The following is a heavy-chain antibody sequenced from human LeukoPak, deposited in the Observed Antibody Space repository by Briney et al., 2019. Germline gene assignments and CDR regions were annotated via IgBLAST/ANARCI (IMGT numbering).Heavy chain of an antibody. Sequence: ASVKVSCKASGYTFTSYGISWVRQAPGQGLEWMGWISAYNGNTNYAQKPQGRVTMTTDTSTSTAYMELRSLRSDDTAVYYCARDSLSSITIFGVVSYYYYGMDVWGQGTTVTVSS. CDR3: ARDSLSSITIFGVVSYYYYGMDV. D-gene: IGHD3-3*01. J-gene: IGHJ6*02. V-gene: IGHV1-18*01. CDR1: GYTFTSYG. CDR2: ISAYNGNT.